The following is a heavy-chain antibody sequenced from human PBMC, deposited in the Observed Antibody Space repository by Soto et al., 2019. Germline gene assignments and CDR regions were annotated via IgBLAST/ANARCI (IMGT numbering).Heavy chain of an antibody. CDR3: ARDLHSGSYYPFDY. Sequence: GGSLRLSCAASGLTFRSYAMSWVRQAPGKGLEWVSAISDSGGSTYYADSVKGRFTISRDNSKNTLFLQMDSLRAEDTAVYYCARDLHSGSYYPFDYWGQGTLVTVSS. CDR1: GLTFRSYA. CDR2: ISDSGGST. J-gene: IGHJ4*02. D-gene: IGHD1-26*01. V-gene: IGHV3-23*01.